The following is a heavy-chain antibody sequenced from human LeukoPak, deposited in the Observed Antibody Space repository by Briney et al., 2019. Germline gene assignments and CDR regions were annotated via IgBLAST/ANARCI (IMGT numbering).Heavy chain of an antibody. Sequence: SVKVSCKASGGTFSSYAISWVRQAPGQGLEWMGRIIPILGIANYAQKFQGRVTITADKSTSTAYMELSSLRSEDTAVYYCARASDWFGESTLKRWGQGTLVTASS. V-gene: IGHV1-69*04. D-gene: IGHD3-10*01. CDR3: ARASDWFGESTLKR. CDR2: IIPILGIA. J-gene: IGHJ4*02. CDR1: GGTFSSYA.